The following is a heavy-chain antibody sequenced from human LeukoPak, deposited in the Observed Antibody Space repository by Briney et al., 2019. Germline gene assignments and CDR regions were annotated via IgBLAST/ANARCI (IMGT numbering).Heavy chain of an antibody. Sequence: GGSLRLSCVASGFTFSSYWMHWVRQAPGKGLVWVSRVSLNGSTTTYADSVKGRFTISRDNAKNTLYLQMNSLRAGDTAVYYCARGRGSGASDFWGQGTLVSVSS. CDR3: ARGRGSGASDF. V-gene: IGHV3-74*01. D-gene: IGHD6-19*01. CDR2: VSLNGSTT. J-gene: IGHJ4*02. CDR1: GFTFSSYW.